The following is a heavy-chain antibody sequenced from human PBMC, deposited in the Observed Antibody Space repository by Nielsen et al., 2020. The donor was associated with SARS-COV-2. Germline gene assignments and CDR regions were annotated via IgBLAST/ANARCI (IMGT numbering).Heavy chain of an antibody. CDR2: ISYDGSNK. J-gene: IGHJ6*02. V-gene: IGHV3-30*03. D-gene: IGHD3-10*01. Sequence: WIRQPPGKGLEWVAVISYDGSNKYYADSVKGRFTISRDNSKNTLYLQMNSLRAEDTAVYYCARVLGGGYYYGMDVWGQGTTVTVSS. CDR3: ARVLGGGYYYGMDV.